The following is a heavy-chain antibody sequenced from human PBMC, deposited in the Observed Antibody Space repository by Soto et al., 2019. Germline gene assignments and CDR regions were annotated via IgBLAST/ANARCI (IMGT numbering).Heavy chain of an antibody. V-gene: IGHV4-59*12. CDR2: IYYSGST. CDR1: GGSISSYY. Sequence: KSSETLSLTCTVSGGSISSYYWSWIRQPPGKGLEWIGYIYYSGSTNYNPSLKSRVTISVDTSKNQFSLKLSSVTAADTAVYYCALRLGDPGRLYFDYWGQGTLVTVSS. CDR3: ALRLGDPGRLYFDY. J-gene: IGHJ4*02. D-gene: IGHD3-16*01.